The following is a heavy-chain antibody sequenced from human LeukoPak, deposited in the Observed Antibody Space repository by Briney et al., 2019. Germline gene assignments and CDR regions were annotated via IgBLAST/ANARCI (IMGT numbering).Heavy chain of an antibody. J-gene: IGHJ1*01. CDR1: GGTFSSYA. D-gene: IGHD1-26*01. CDR2: IIPIFGTA. Sequence: SVKVSCKASGGTFSSYAISWVRQAPGQGLEWMGRIIPIFGTANYAQKFQGRVTITTDESTSTAYMELSSMRSEDTAVYYCASSPIYSGSYYGYFQHWGQGTLVTVSS. CDR3: ASSPIYSGSYYGYFQH. V-gene: IGHV1-69*05.